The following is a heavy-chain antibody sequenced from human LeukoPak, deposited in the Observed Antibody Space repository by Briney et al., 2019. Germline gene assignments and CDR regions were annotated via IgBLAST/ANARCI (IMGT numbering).Heavy chain of an antibody. J-gene: IGHJ4*02. Sequence: GGSLRLSCAASGFTFSSYSMNWVRQAPGKGLEWVSSISSSSSYIYYAVSVKGRFTISRDNAKNSLYLQMNSLRAEDTAVYYCARALMITFGGVRAPEYYFDYWGQGTLVTVSS. CDR1: GFTFSSYS. CDR3: ARALMITFGGVRAPEYYFDY. V-gene: IGHV3-21*01. D-gene: IGHD3-16*01. CDR2: ISSSSSYI.